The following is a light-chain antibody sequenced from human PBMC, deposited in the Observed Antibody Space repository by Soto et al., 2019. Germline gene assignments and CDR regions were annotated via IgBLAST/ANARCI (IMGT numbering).Light chain of an antibody. CDR2: GAS. V-gene: IGKV3-20*01. CDR1: QSVSSSY. J-gene: IGKJ1*01. Sequence: IVLTQSPGNLSLSPGERATLSCRASQSVSSSYLAWYQQKPGQAPRPLIYGASSRATGIPDRFSGSGSGTDFTLTISRLEPEDFAVYYCQQYGSSPRTFGQGTKVEIK. CDR3: QQYGSSPRT.